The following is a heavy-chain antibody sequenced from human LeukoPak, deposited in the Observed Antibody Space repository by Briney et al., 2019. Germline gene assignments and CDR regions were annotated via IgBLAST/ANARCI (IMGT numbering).Heavy chain of an antibody. V-gene: IGHV4-34*01. CDR1: GGSFSGYY. CDR2: INHSGST. J-gene: IGHJ4*02. Sequence: SETLSLTCAVYGGSFSGYYWSWIRQPPGKGLEWIGEINHSGSTNYNPPLKSRVTISVDTSKNQFSLKLSSVTAADTAVYYCARSPSRSGWWDSDYWGQGTLVTVSS. D-gene: IGHD6-19*01. CDR3: ARSPSRSGWWDSDY.